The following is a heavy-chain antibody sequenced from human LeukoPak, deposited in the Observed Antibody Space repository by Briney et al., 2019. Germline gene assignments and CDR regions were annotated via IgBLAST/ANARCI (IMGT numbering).Heavy chain of an antibody. CDR2: LSGSGGST. CDR1: GFTFSNAW. Sequence: GGSLRLSCTASGFTFSNAWMSWVRQAPGKGLEWVSALSGSGGSTYYADSVKGRFTISRDNSKNTLYLQMNSLRADDTAVYYCAKDLSYGMDVWGQGTTVTVSS. V-gene: IGHV3-23*01. J-gene: IGHJ6*02. CDR3: AKDLSYGMDV.